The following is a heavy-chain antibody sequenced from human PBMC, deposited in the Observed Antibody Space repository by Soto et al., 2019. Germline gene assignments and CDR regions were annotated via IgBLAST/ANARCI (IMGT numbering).Heavy chain of an antibody. V-gene: IGHV3-30*18. J-gene: IGHJ4*02. D-gene: IGHD2-8*01. CDR3: AKDPGYCTNGVCYIAAPDY. CDR2: ISYDGSNK. CDR1: GFTFSSYV. Sequence: SGGSLKLSCAASGFTFSSYVMHWVRQSPGKGLEWVAVISYDGSNKYYADSVKGRFTISRDNSKNTLYLQMNSLRAEDTAVYYCAKDPGYCTNGVCYIAAPDYWGQGTLVTVSS.